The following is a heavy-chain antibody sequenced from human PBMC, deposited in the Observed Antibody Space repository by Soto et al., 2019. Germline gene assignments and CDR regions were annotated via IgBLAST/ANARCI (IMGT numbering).Heavy chain of an antibody. D-gene: IGHD2-15*01. V-gene: IGHV5-10-1*01. J-gene: IGHJ6*02. CDR3: ARQGGYYYYGMDV. Sequence: GESLKISCKTSGYSFNTFWISWVRQVPGKGLGWMGRIDPGDSNTNYSPSLRGHVTLSVDKSIGTAYLQWSSLKASDTGIYYCARQGGYYYYGMDVWGQGTAVTVSS. CDR1: GYSFNTFW. CDR2: IDPGDSNT.